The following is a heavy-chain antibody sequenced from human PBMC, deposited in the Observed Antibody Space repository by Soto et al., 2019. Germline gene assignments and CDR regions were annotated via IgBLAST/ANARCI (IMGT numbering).Heavy chain of an antibody. CDR3: ARGGFTVTTSFDY. CDR2: IIPIFGTA. D-gene: IGHD4-4*01. CDR1: GGTIRSYA. V-gene: IGHV1-69*13. J-gene: IGHJ4*02. Sequence: SANVSGKASGGTIRSYAIIWVRQAPGQGLEWMGGIIPIFGTANYAQKFQGRVTITADESTSTAYMELSSLRSEDTAVYYCARGGFTVTTSFDYWGQGTLVTVS.